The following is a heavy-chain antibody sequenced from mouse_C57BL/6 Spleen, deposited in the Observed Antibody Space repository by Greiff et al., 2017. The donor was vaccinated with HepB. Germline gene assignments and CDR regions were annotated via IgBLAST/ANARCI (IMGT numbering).Heavy chain of an antibody. Sequence: EVQLVESGPGLVKPSQSLSLTCSVTGYSITSGYYWNWIRQFPGNKLEWMGYISYDGSNNYNPSLKNRISITRDTSKNQFFLKLNSVTTEDTATYYCARETGTRVDYWGQGTTLTVSS. CDR1: GYSITSGYY. V-gene: IGHV3-6*01. J-gene: IGHJ2*01. CDR3: ARETGTRVDY. CDR2: ISYDGSN. D-gene: IGHD4-1*01.